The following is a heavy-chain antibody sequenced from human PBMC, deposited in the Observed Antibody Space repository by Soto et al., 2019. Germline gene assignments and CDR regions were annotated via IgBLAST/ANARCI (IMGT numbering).Heavy chain of an antibody. D-gene: IGHD6-19*01. V-gene: IGHV1-3*01. Sequence: ASVKVSCEASGFTFTSSAMQCVRQARGQRLEWMGWINAGNGNTKYSQKFQGRVTITRDTSASTAYMELSSLRSEDTAVYYCARAVAVAADFDYWGQGTLVTVSS. CDR3: ARAVAVAADFDY. CDR2: INAGNGNT. J-gene: IGHJ4*02. CDR1: GFTFTSSA.